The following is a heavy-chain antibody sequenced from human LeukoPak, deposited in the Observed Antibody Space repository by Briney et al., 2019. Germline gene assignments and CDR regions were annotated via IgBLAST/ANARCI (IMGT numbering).Heavy chain of an antibody. Sequence: SETLSLTCTVSGGSISSYQWSWIRQPPGKRLEWIGYISYSWFTNYNPSLKSRVTISLDTSKNQFSLKLTSVTAADTAVYYCAGHHPRNTVDFWGQGTLVTVSS. CDR3: AGHHPRNTVDF. V-gene: IGHV4-59*08. J-gene: IGHJ4*02. CDR2: ISYSWFT. D-gene: IGHD2/OR15-2a*01. CDR1: GGSISSYQ.